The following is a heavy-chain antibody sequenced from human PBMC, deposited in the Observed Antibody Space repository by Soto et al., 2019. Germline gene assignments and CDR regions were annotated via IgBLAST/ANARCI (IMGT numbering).Heavy chain of an antibody. CDR1: GGSISSYY. Sequence: SETLSLTCTVSGGSISSYYWSWIRQPPGKGLEWIGYIYYSGSTNYNPSLKSRVTISVDTSKNQFSLKLSSVTAADTAVYYCARGLKYCSSTSCFRWFDPWGQGTLVTVSS. J-gene: IGHJ5*02. CDR2: IYYSGST. D-gene: IGHD2-2*01. V-gene: IGHV4-59*01. CDR3: ARGLKYCSSTSCFRWFDP.